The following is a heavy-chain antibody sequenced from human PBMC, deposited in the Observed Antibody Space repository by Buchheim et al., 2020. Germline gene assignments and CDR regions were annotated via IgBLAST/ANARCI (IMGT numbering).Heavy chain of an antibody. CDR3: AKDPRRDGYNYGYFDY. Sequence: QVQLVESGGGVVQPGRSLRLSCAASGFTFSSYGMHWVRQAPGKGLEWVAVISYDGSNKYYADSVKGRFTISRANSTNTLYLQMNSLRAEDTAVYYCAKDPRRDGYNYGYFDYWGQGTL. CDR2: ISYDGSNK. D-gene: IGHD5-24*01. J-gene: IGHJ4*02. CDR1: GFTFSSYG. V-gene: IGHV3-30*18.